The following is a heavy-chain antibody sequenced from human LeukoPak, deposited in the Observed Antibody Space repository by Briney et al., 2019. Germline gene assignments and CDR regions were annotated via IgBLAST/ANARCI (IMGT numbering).Heavy chain of an antibody. Sequence: AGGSLRLSCAATGFTFTKHWMSWVRQTIGKGLECVAKIREDGNEKHYVDSVKGRFTISRDNAKNSLFLQMNNLRVDDTAVYYCVRDYRGGWNDHWGQGTLVTVSS. CDR1: GFTFTKHW. CDR3: VRDYRGGWNDH. CDR2: IREDGNEK. V-gene: IGHV3-7*01. J-gene: IGHJ5*02. D-gene: IGHD1-26*01.